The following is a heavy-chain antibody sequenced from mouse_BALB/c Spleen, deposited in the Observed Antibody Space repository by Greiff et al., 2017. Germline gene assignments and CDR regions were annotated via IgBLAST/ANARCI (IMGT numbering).Heavy chain of an antibody. D-gene: IGHD2-14*01. V-gene: IGHV14-3*02. CDR1: GFNIKDTY. CDR3: ARGRYGFDY. J-gene: IGHJ2*01. CDR2: LDPANGNT. Sequence: VQLKESGAELVKPGASVKLSCTASGFNIKDTYMHWVKQRPEQGLEWIGRLDPANGNTKYDPKFQGKATITADTSSNTAYLQLSSLTSEDTAVYYCARGRYGFDYWGQGTTLTVSS.